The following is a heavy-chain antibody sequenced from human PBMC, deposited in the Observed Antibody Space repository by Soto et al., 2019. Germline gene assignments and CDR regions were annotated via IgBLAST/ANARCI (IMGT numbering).Heavy chain of an antibody. CDR1: GISLSNDRTG. V-gene: IGHV2-26*01. Sequence: SGPTLVNPRETLTLTCTVSGISLSNDRTGVSWIRQPPGKALEWLAHIFSNDEKSYSTSLRNRLTISKDTSKSQVVLIMTNMVPVVTGTYFCGRILCHQYYPPEDWGQGIQVT. D-gene: IGHD1-26*01. CDR3: GRILCHQYYPPED. CDR2: IFSNDEK. J-gene: IGHJ4*02.